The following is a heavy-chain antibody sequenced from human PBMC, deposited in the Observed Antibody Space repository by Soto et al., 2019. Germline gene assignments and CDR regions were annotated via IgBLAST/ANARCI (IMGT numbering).Heavy chain of an antibody. J-gene: IGHJ3*02. CDR2: ISSSSSYI. V-gene: IGHV3-21*01. CDR3: ARDRWGGSAFDI. Sequence: GGSLRLSCAASGFTFSSYSMNWVRQAPGKGLEWVSSISSSSSYIYYADSVKGRFTISRDNAKNSLYLQMNSLRAEDTAVYYCARDRWGGSAFDIWGQGTMVTVSS. D-gene: IGHD3-3*01. CDR1: GFTFSSYS.